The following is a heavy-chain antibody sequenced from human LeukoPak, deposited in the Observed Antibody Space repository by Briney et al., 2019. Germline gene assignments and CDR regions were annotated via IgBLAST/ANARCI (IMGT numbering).Heavy chain of an antibody. V-gene: IGHV5-51*01. CDR1: GYSFTSYW. Sequence: GESLKISRKSSGYSFTSYWIGWVRQMPGKGLEWMGSIYPGDSDTRYSPSFQGQVTISADKSISTAYMQWSSLKASDTAMYYCARHLDSGGTDPQTFDYWGQGTLVTVSS. CDR3: ARHLDSGGTDPQTFDY. D-gene: IGHD2-15*01. J-gene: IGHJ4*02. CDR2: IYPGDSDT.